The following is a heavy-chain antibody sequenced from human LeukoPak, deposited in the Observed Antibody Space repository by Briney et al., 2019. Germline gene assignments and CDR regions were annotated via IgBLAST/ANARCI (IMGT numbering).Heavy chain of an antibody. V-gene: IGHV4-34*01. CDR1: GGSFSGYY. CDR3: ARVPRLAWGPDDAFDI. Sequence: PSETLSLTCAVYGGSFSGYYWSWIRQPPGKRLEWIGEINHSGSTNYNPSLKSRVTISVDTSKNQFSLKLSSVTAADTAVYYCARVPRLAWGPDDAFDIWGQGTMVTVSS. D-gene: IGHD3-3*02. CDR2: INHSGST. J-gene: IGHJ3*02.